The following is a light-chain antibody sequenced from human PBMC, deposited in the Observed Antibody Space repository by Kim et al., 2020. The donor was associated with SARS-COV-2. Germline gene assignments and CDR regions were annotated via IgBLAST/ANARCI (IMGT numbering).Light chain of an antibody. CDR3: QQYNNWPPWT. CDR2: SAS. Sequence: EIVMTQSPPTLSVSPGERATLSCRASQSVTSKLAWYQQKPGQAPRLLIYSASTRASGIPARFSGSGSGTEFTLTISSLQSEDFAVYYCQQYNNWPPWTFGQGTKVDIK. CDR1: QSVTSK. J-gene: IGKJ1*01. V-gene: IGKV3-15*01.